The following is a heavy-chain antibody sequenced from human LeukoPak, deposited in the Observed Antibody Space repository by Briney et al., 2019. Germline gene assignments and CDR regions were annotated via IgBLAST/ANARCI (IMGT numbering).Heavy chain of an antibody. D-gene: IGHD2/OR15-2a*01. V-gene: IGHV1-24*01. CDR2: FDPEDGES. CDR1: GYSLRKLS. J-gene: IGHJ6*03. Sequence: ASVKVSCKVSGYSLRKLSMHWVRQAPAKGLQWMGVFDPEDGESIIAQQFQGRLTMTEDTSTDTAYMELSSLTSEDTAIYYCATGHCNTSSCYYYMDVWGKGTTVTVSS. CDR3: ATGHCNTSSCYYYMDV.